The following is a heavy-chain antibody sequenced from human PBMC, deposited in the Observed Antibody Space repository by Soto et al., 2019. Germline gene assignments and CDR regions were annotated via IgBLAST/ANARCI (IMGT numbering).Heavy chain of an antibody. D-gene: IGHD3-10*01. CDR1: GGSFSGYY. V-gene: IGHV4-34*01. Sequence: PSETLSLTCAVYGGSFSGYYWSWIRQPPGKGLEWIGEINHSGSTNYNPSLKSRVTISVDTSKNQFSLKLSSVTAADTAVYYCARGGRYYGSGSYYNCPDYWGQRTLVTVSS. CDR3: ARGGRYYGSGSYYNCPDY. CDR2: INHSGST. J-gene: IGHJ4*02.